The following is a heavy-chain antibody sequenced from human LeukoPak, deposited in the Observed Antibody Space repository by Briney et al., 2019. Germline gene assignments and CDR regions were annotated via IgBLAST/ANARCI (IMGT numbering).Heavy chain of an antibody. CDR2: LDHSGTT. J-gene: IGHJ4*02. D-gene: IGHD3-10*01. Sequence: PSETLSLTCVVYGGSFSDYYWSWIRQPPGKGLEWIGELDHSGTTNYNPSLKSRVTISVDTSRNQFSLKLSSVTAADMAVYYCTRGGYYVSGNNFRYWGQGILVTVSS. CDR1: GGSFSDYY. V-gene: IGHV4-34*01. CDR3: TRGGYYVSGNNFRY.